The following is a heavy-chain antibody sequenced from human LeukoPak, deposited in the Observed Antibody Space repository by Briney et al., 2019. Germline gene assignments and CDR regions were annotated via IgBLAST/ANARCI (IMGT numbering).Heavy chain of an antibody. CDR3: AREGYCSSTSCYGRWFDP. V-gene: IGHV1-69*04. D-gene: IGHD2-2*01. CDR1: GGTFSSYT. CDR2: IIPILGIA. J-gene: IGHJ5*02. Sequence: AAVKVSCKASGGTFSSYTISWVRQAPGQGLEWMGRIIPILGIANYAQKFQGRVTITADKSTSTAYMELSSLRSEDTAVYYCAREGYCSSTSCYGRWFDPWGQGTLVTVSS.